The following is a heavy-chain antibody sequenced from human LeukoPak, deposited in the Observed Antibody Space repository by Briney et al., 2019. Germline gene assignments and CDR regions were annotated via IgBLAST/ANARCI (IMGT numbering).Heavy chain of an antibody. J-gene: IGHJ4*02. CDR1: GGSISSYY. D-gene: IGHD3-9*01. CDR2: IYTSGST. CDR3: ARDGSRYDILTGYASLDY. V-gene: IGHV4-4*07. Sequence: SSETLSLTCTVSGGSISSYYWSWIRQPAGKGLAWIGRIYTSGSTNYNPSLKSRVTMSVDTSKNQFSLKLSSVTAADTAVYYCARDGSRYDILTGYASLDYWGQGTLVTVSS.